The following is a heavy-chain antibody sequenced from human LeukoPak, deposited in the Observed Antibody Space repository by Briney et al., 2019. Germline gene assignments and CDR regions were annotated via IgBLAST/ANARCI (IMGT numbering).Heavy chain of an antibody. CDR1: GGSISSSSYY. CDR3: ARLDSIHLITY. CDR2: IYYCGST. J-gene: IGHJ4*02. D-gene: IGHD3-16*01. V-gene: IGHV4-39*01. Sequence: SETLSLTCTVSGGSISSSSYYWGWLRQPPGKGLEWIGTIYYCGSTYYNPSLKSRVTISVDTSKNQFSLKLSSVTAADTAVYYCARLDSIHLITYWGQGTLVTVSS.